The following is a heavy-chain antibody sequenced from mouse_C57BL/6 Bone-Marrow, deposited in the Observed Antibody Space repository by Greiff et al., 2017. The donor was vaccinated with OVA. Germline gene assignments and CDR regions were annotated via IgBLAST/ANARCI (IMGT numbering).Heavy chain of an antibody. Sequence: VQLQQSGPVLVKPGASVKMSCKASGYTFTDYYMNWVQQSHGKSLEWIGVINPYNGGTSYNQKFKGKATFTVDKSSSTAYMELNSVTSEDSAVYYCARDDGYYSYFDYWGQGTTLTVSA. CDR3: ARDDGYYSYFDY. CDR2: INPYNGGT. J-gene: IGHJ2*01. D-gene: IGHD2-3*01. V-gene: IGHV1-19*01. CDR1: GYTFTDYY.